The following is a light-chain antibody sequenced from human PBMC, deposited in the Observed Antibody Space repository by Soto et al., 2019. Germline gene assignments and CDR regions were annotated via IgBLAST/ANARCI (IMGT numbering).Light chain of an antibody. CDR3: QHYNSYSEA. CDR1: QSISRY. CDR2: GAN. V-gene: IGKV1-39*01. J-gene: IGKJ1*01. Sequence: IQLPPPPSSLSAAVGDRIPITCRSSQSISRYLNWYQQRPGTAPKVLIFGANSLQSGVPSRFSGSGSGTEFTLTISSLQPDDFAAYYCQHYNSYSEAFGQGTKVDI.